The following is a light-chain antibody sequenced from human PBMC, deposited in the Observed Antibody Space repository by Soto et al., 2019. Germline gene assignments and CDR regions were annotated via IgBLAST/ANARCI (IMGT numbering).Light chain of an antibody. CDR2: AAS. CDR3: QQRYNTTWT. J-gene: IGKJ1*01. Sequence: DIQMTQSPSTLPASVGDRVTITCRASQSVNSWLAWYQKRPGKDPKLLIYAASSLQSGVPSRISGRGSGTVFNLTISSLLTEDCATYECQQRYNTTWTFGQGTKVDIK. CDR1: QSVNSW. V-gene: IGKV1-39*01.